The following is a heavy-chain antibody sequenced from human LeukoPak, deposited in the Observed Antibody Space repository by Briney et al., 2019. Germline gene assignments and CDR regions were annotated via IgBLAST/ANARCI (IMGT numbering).Heavy chain of an antibody. D-gene: IGHD5-24*01. V-gene: IGHV3-48*03. CDR2: IYSSGHTI. Sequence: GSLRLSCTASGLALSSYEMNWVRPAPGEGLEWVSYIYSSGHTIYYADSVKGRFTIARDNAKNSLYLQMNSLRAEDTAVYYCATGGWLQPFDYWGQGTLVTVSS. CDR3: ATGGWLQPFDY. J-gene: IGHJ4*02. CDR1: GLALSSYE.